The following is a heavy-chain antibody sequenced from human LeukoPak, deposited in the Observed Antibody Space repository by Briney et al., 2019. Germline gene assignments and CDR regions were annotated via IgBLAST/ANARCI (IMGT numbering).Heavy chain of an antibody. D-gene: IGHD2-2*01. Sequence: GGSLRLSCAASGFTFSSYAMSWVRQAPGKGLEWVSAISGSGGSTYYADSVKGRFTISRDNSKNKLYLQMNSLRAEDTAVYYCAKEGDIVVVPAANPDYWGQGTLVTVSS. CDR1: GFTFSSYA. CDR2: ISGSGGST. CDR3: AKEGDIVVVPAANPDY. J-gene: IGHJ4*02. V-gene: IGHV3-23*01.